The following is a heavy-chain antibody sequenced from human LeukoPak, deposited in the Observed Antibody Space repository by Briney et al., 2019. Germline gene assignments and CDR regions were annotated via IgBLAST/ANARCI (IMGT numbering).Heavy chain of an antibody. D-gene: IGHD3-10*01. CDR2: IHYSGSA. CDR3: ARASGDGSGTYYNIHFDY. CDR1: GYSISSAYY. J-gene: IGHJ4*02. V-gene: IGHV4-38-2*02. Sequence: SETLSLTCSVSGYSISSAYYWGWIRQPPGKGLEWIATIHYSGSAYYNPSLKSRVTISLDTSKNQFSLKLSSVTAADTALYYCARASGDGSGTYYNIHFDYWGQGPLVTVSS.